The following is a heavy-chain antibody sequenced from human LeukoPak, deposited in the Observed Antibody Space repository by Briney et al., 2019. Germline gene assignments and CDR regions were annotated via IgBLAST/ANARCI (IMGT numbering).Heavy chain of an antibody. CDR2: IYYSGST. J-gene: IGHJ4*02. Sequence: SETLSLTCTVSGGSVSSFYWSWIRQPPGKGLESIGYIYYSGSTNYNPSLKSRVTMSVDTSKNQFSLKLNSVTAADTAVYYCARGVVIAPQTFDYWGQGTLVTVSS. CDR1: GGSVSSFY. CDR3: ARGVVIAPQTFDY. D-gene: IGHD2-21*01. V-gene: IGHV4-59*02.